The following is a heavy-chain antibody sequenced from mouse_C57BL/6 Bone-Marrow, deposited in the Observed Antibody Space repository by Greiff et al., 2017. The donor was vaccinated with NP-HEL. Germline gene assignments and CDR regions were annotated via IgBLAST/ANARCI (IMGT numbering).Heavy chain of an antibody. Sequence: EVQLQQSGPVLVKPGASVKMSCKASGYTFTDYYMNWVKQSHGKSLEWIGVINPYNGGTSYNQKFKGKATLTVDKSSSTAYMELNSLTSEDSAVYYCAREGDGYYPYYFDYWGQGTTLTVSS. CDR3: AREGDGYYPYYFDY. CDR1: GYTFTDYY. CDR2: INPYNGGT. V-gene: IGHV1-19*01. D-gene: IGHD2-3*01. J-gene: IGHJ2*01.